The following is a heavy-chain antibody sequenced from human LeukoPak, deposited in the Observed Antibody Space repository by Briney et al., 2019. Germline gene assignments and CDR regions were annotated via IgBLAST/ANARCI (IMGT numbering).Heavy chain of an antibody. CDR3: ARETSPFEYSSSPYDY. CDR1: GFTVSSNY. J-gene: IGHJ4*02. V-gene: IGHV3-53*01. D-gene: IGHD6-6*01. CDR2: IYSGGST. Sequence: GGSLRLSCAASGFTVSSNYMSWVRQAPGKGLEWVSVIYSGGSTYYADSVKGRFTISRDNSKNTLYLQMNSLRAEDTAVYYCARETSPFEYSSSPYDYWGQGTLVTVSS.